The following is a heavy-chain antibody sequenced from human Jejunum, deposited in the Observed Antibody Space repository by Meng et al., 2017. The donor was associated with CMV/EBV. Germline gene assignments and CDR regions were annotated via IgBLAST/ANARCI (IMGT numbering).Heavy chain of an antibody. Sequence: GFTFTSYPMHWVRQAPGKGLEWVAVISYDGSDEHYADSVKGRFTISRDTSNSTLFLQMSSLRVEDTAVYYCARDSNYLDTRGFLDYWGQGALVTVSS. J-gene: IGHJ4*02. CDR2: ISYDGSDE. V-gene: IGHV3-30-3*01. D-gene: IGHD3-22*01. CDR1: GFTFTSYP. CDR3: ARDSNYLDTRGFLDY.